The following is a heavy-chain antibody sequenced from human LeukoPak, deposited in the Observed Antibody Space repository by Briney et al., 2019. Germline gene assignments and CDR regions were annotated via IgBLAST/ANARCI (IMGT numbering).Heavy chain of an antibody. D-gene: IGHD6-19*01. CDR3: ATAVAGTGWFDP. CDR2: IYYSGGT. J-gene: IGHJ5*02. CDR1: GGSISSSSYY. V-gene: IGHV4-39*07. Sequence: SETLSLTCTVSGGSISSSSYYWGWIRQPPGKGLEWIGTIYYSGGTYYNPSLKSRVTISVDTSKNQFSLKLSSVTAADTAVYYCATAVAGTGWFDPWGQGTLVTVSS.